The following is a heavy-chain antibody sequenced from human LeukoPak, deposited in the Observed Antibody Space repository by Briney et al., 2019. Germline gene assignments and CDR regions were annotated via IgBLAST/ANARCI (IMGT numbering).Heavy chain of an antibody. D-gene: IGHD6-19*01. CDR1: GYTFSSYG. J-gene: IGHJ5*02. V-gene: IGHV1-69*05. CDR3: ASALSIAVAGGFDP. CDR2: IIPIFGTA. Sequence: SVKVSCKASGYTFSSYGITWVRQAPGQGLEWMGGIIPIFGTANYAQKFQGRVTITTDESTSTAYMELSSLRSEDTAVYYCASALSIAVAGGFDPWGQGTLVTVSS.